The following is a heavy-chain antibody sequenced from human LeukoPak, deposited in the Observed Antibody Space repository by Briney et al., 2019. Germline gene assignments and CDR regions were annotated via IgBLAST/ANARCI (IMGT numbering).Heavy chain of an antibody. Sequence: ASVKVSCKASGYTFTSYGISWVRQAPGQGLEWMGWISAYNGNTNYAQKFQGWVTMTRDTSISTAYMELSRLRSDDTAVYYCARDGFDYSSSWYGVFRIRDYYGIDVWGQGTTVTVSS. CDR2: ISAYNGNT. D-gene: IGHD6-13*01. CDR3: ARDGFDYSSSWYGVFRIRDYYGIDV. J-gene: IGHJ6*02. CDR1: GYTFTSYG. V-gene: IGHV1-18*01.